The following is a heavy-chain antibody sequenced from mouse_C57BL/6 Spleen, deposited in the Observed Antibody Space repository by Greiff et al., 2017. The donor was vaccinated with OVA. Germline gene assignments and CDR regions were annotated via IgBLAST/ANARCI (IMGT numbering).Heavy chain of an antibody. CDR2: IYPGSGNN. Sequence: VQLQQSGAELVRPGASVKLSCKASGSPFTDYYINWVKQRPGQGLDWIARIYPGSGNNYYNEKFKGKATLTAEKSSSTAYMQLSSLTAEDSAVYFWERELGAWFAYWGQGTLVTVSA. CDR3: ERELGAWFAY. V-gene: IGHV1-76*01. D-gene: IGHD4-1*01. CDR1: GSPFTDYY. J-gene: IGHJ3*01.